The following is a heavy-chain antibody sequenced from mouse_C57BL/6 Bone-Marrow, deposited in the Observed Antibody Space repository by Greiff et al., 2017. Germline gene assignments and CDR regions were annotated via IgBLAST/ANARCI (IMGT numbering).Heavy chain of an antibody. Sequence: EVKVVESGTVLARPGASVKMSCKTSGYTFTSYWMHWVKQRPGQGLEWIGAIHPGNSDTSYNQKFKGKAKLTAVTSASTAYMELSSLTNEDTAVYYCSELASHFDYWGQGTTLTVSS. CDR3: SELASHFDY. D-gene: IGHD4-1*01. CDR1: GYTFTSYW. V-gene: IGHV1-5*01. CDR2: IHPGNSDT. J-gene: IGHJ2*01.